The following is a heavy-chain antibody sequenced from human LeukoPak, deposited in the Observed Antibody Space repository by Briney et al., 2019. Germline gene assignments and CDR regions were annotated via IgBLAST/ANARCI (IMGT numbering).Heavy chain of an antibody. J-gene: IGHJ6*02. CDR1: GGSISSYY. D-gene: IGHD2-15*01. Sequence: PSETLSLTCTVSGGSISSYYWSWIRQPPGKGLEWIGYIYYSGSTNYNPSLKSRVTISVDTSKNQFSLKLSSVTAAGTAVYYCARLRGYCSGGSCYSVATYYYYGMDVWGQGTTATVSS. V-gene: IGHV4-59*08. CDR3: ARLRGYCSGGSCYSVATYYYYGMDV. CDR2: IYYSGST.